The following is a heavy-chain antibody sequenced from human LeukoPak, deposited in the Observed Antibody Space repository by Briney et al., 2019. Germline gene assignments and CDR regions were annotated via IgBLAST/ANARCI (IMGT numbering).Heavy chain of an antibody. CDR2: ISSSSSYI. D-gene: IGHD6-19*01. CDR3: AREVPLGGWNWFDP. J-gene: IGHJ5*02. V-gene: IGHV3-21*01. CDR1: GFTFSSYS. Sequence: GGSLRLSCAASGFTFSSYSMNWVRQAPGKGLEWVSSISSSSSYIYYADSVKGRFTISRDNAKNSLYLQMNSLRAEDTAVYYCAREVPLGGWNWFDPWGQGTLVTVSS.